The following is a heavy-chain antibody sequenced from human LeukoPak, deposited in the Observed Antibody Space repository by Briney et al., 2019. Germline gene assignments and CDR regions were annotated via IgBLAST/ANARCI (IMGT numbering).Heavy chain of an antibody. V-gene: IGHV3-7*01. J-gene: IGHJ4*02. CDR2: IKQDGSEK. Sequence: PGGSLRLSCAASGFTFSSYWMSWVRQAPGKGLEWVANIKQDGSEKYYVDSVKGRFTISRDNAKNSLYLQMNSLRAEDTAVYYCARDSGYYYDSSGYYISGYFDYGGQGTLVTVS. D-gene: IGHD3-22*01. CDR3: ARDSGYYYDSSGYYISGYFDY. CDR1: GFTFSSYW.